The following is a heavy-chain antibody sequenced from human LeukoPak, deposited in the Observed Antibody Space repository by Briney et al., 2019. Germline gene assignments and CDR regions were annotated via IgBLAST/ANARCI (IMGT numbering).Heavy chain of an antibody. CDR1: GGSFSGYY. CDR2: INHSGST. CDR3: ARFCRNGSSWYACYYYGMDV. D-gene: IGHD6-13*01. V-gene: IGHV4-34*01. J-gene: IGHJ6*02. Sequence: SETLSLTCAVYGGSFSGYYWSWIRQPPGKGLEWIGEINHSGSTNYNPSLKSRVTISVDTSKNQFSLKLSSVTAADTAVYYCARFCRNGSSWYACYYYGMDVWGQGTTVTVSS.